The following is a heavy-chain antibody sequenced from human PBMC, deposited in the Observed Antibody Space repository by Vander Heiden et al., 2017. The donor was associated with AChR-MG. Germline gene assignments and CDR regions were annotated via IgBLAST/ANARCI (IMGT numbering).Heavy chain of an antibody. J-gene: IGHJ3*02. CDR2: IHQRGTT. CDR1: GGSISSGTYF. CDR3: ARNYDTSGLNEAREI. Sequence: QLQLQESGLGLVKPSQTLSLTCAVSGGSISSGTYFWNWIRKPLGKGLEWIGYIHQRGTTDYNPSLKSRVIISLDRSKNQLYLRLSSLTAADTSMYYCARNYDTSGLNEAREIWGQGTMGNVSS. V-gene: IGHV4-30-2*01. D-gene: IGHD3-22*01.